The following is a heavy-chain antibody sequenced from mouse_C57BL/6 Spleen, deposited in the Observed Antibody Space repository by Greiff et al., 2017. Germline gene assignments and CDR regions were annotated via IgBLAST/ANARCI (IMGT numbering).Heavy chain of an antibody. J-gene: IGHJ2*01. CDR3: EGGNYGNYYCDY. CDR2: IYPSASET. D-gene: IGHD2-1*01. CDR1: GYTFTSYW. V-gene: IGHV1-52*01. Sequence: QVQLQQPGAELVRPGSSVKLSCKASGYTFTSYWMHWVKQRPIQGLEWIGNIYPSASETHYNQTFKDKATLTVAKSSSTAYMQLSRLTAEDSEVYYSEGGNYGNYYCDYWGQGTTLTVSS.